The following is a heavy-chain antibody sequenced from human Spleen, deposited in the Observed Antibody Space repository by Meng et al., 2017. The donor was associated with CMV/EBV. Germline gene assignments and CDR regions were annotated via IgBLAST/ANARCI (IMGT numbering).Heavy chain of an antibody. V-gene: IGHV4-59*08. J-gene: IGHJ4*02. CDR3: ASTIFGVVSLHY. CDR2: ISYSGST. D-gene: IGHD3-3*01. CDR1: SGSISSYY. Sequence: SETLSLTCTVSSGSISSYYWSWIRQSPGKGLEWIGEISYSGSTNYNPSLKSRVTISVDTSKNQFSLKLSSVTAADTAVYYCASTIFGVVSLHYWGQGTLVTVSS.